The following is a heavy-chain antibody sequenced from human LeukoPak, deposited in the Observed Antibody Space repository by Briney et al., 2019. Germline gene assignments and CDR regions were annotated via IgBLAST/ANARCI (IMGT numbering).Heavy chain of an antibody. CDR3: VKGSVYTSGCYDY. Sequence: PGGSLRLSCSASGFTFNNYAMHCVRQAPGKGLEYVSAVNSNGAHTYYADSVKGRFTISRDNSKNTLYLQMSSLRPEDTALYYCVKGSVYTSGCYDYWGQGALVIVSS. J-gene: IGHJ4*02. D-gene: IGHD6-19*01. CDR2: VNSNGAHT. V-gene: IGHV3-64D*06. CDR1: GFTFNNYA.